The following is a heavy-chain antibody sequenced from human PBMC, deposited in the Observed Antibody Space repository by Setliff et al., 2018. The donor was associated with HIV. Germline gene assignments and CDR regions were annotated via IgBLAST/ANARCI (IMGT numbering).Heavy chain of an antibody. D-gene: IGHD2-8*01. CDR3: ASGSGYCTKGDCYIGVHRTPDKYYFDS. J-gene: IGHJ4*02. V-gene: IGHV1-69*05. CDR1: GGTFSSYA. CDR2: IIPVVGTA. Sequence: SVKVSCKASGGTFSSYAITWVRQAPGQGLEWMGGIIPVVGTAKYAQNFQGRVTITTDESLSTAYMELTSLRSEDTAVYYCASGSGYCTKGDCYIGVHRTPDKYYFDSWGQGTLVTVSS.